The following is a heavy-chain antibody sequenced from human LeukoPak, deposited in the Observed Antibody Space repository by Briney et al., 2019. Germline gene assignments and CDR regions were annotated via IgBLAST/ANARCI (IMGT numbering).Heavy chain of an antibody. D-gene: IGHD4-17*01. CDR2: ISAYNGNT. CDR1: GYTFTSYG. V-gene: IGHV1-18*01. Sequence: ASVKVSCKASGYTFTSYGISWVRQAPGQGLEWMGWISAYNGNTNYAQKLQGRVTMTTDTSTSTAYMELRSLRSDDTAVYYCARSHNPYDYGDYAYFDYWGQGTLVTVSS. J-gene: IGHJ4*02. CDR3: ARSHNPYDYGDYAYFDY.